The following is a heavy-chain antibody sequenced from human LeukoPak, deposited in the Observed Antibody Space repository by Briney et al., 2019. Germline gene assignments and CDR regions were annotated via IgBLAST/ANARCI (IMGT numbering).Heavy chain of an antibody. CDR2: IFYSGIT. CDR3: ARAPLGYCSGGSCFQGFDY. Sequence: SETLSLTCTVSGGSISTDTNYWAWIRQPPGKGLEWIGSIFYSGITYYNRSLKSRVTISVDTSKNQFSLKLSSVTAADTAVYYCARAPLGYCSGGSCFQGFDYWGQGTLVTVSS. CDR1: GGSISTDTNY. D-gene: IGHD2-15*01. J-gene: IGHJ4*02. V-gene: IGHV4-39*07.